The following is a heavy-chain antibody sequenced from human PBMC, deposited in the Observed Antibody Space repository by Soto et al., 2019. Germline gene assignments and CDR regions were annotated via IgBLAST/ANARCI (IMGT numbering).Heavy chain of an antibody. V-gene: IGHV3-21*01. Sequence: XGSLRLSCAASGFTFSSYRMNWVRQAPGKGLEWVSSISSSSSYIYYADSVKGRFTISRDNAKNSLYLQMNSLRAEDTAVYYCARDSPQRGSGVLWFDSWGQGTLVTVSS. CDR3: ARDSPQRGSGVLWFDS. CDR2: ISSSSSYI. D-gene: IGHD6-25*01. CDR1: GFTFSSYR. J-gene: IGHJ5*01.